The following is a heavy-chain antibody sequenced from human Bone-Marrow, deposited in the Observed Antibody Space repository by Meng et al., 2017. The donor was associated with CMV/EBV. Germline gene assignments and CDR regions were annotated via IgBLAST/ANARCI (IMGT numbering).Heavy chain of an antibody. D-gene: IGHD2-21*02. CDR2: ISNDESKE. V-gene: IGHV3-30*04. CDR1: GFSFSTYA. J-gene: IGHJ3*02. Sequence: GESLKISCVASGFSFSTYAMYWVHQAPGKGLEWVAVISNDESKENYADFVKGRFTISRDNSKNTLYLQVNSLRAEDTAVYYCARAGECSRLDCYRAFDIWGHGTMATVSS. CDR3: ARAGECSRLDCYRAFDI.